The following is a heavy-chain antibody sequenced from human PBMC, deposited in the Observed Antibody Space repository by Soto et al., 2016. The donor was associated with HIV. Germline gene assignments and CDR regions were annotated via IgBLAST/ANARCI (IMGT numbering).Heavy chain of an antibody. CDR3: ASGEEYYYDSSGYHPPSY. CDR2: ISWDGGST. V-gene: IGHV3-43*01. Sequence: EVQLVESGGVVVQPGGSLRLSCAASGFTFDDYTMHWVRQAPGKGLEWVSLISWDGGSTYYADSVKGRFTISRDNSKNSLYLQMNSLRTEDTALYYCASGEEYYYDSSGYHPPSYWGQGTLVTVSS. J-gene: IGHJ4*02. CDR1: GFTFDDYT. D-gene: IGHD3-22*01.